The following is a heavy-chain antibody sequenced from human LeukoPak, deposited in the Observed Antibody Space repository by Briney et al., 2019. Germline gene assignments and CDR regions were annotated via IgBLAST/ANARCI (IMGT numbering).Heavy chain of an antibody. V-gene: IGHV3-7*01. J-gene: IGHJ4*02. CDR3: SRATYYDSSGYWGYYFDY. CDR2: INQQGSEN. Sequence: PGGSLRLSCAASGFTFSNYWMRWVRQAPGKGLEWVANINQQGSENYYVDSVRGRFTISRDNAQNSVFLQMNSLRAEDTAVYYCSRATYYDSSGYWGYYFDYWGQGTLVTVSS. D-gene: IGHD3-22*01. CDR1: GFTFSNYW.